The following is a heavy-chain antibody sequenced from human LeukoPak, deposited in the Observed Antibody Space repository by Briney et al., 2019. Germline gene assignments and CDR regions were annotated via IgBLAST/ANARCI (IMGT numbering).Heavy chain of an antibody. CDR2: IYYSGST. D-gene: IGHD6-19*01. Sequence: SETLSLTCTVSGGSISSYYWSWIRQPPGKGLEWIGYIYYSGSTNYNPSLKSRVTMSVDTSKNQFSLKLSSVTAADTAVYYCARDRGSGWYYYMDVWGKGTTVTISS. J-gene: IGHJ6*03. CDR3: ARDRGSGWYYYMDV. CDR1: GGSISSYY. V-gene: IGHV4-59*12.